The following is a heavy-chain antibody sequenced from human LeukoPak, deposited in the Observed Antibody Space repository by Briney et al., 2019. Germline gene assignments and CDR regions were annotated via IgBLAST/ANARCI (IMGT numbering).Heavy chain of an antibody. CDR1: GFTFSSYA. Sequence: GGSLRLSCAASGFTFSSYAMSWVRQAPGKGLEWDSAISGSGGSTYYADSVKGRFTISRDNSKNTLYLQMNSLRAEDTAVYYCAKAGPPLLVAAADYWGQGTLVTVSS. V-gene: IGHV3-23*01. D-gene: IGHD6-13*01. J-gene: IGHJ4*02. CDR3: AKAGPPLLVAAADY. CDR2: ISGSGGST.